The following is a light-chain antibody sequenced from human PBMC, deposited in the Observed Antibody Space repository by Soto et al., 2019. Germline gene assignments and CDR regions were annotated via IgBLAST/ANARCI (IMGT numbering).Light chain of an antibody. Sequence: EIVLTQSPGTLSLSPGERATLSCRASQNIYNNFLAWYQQIPGQAPRLLIHGAFSRATGIPGRFSGRGSGRDFTLTISRLEPEDFAVYYCQQYWSSVWTFGQGTKVEIK. CDR2: GAF. V-gene: IGKV3-20*01. CDR1: QNIYNNF. CDR3: QQYWSSVWT. J-gene: IGKJ1*01.